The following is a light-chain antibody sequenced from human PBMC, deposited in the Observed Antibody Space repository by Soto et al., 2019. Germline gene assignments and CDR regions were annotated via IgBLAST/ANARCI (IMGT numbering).Light chain of an antibody. CDR2: GAS. CDR3: QQCGPSLKYT. V-gene: IGKV3-20*01. Sequence: EIVLTQSPGTLSLSPGERATLSCRASQTVTGSYLAWYQQKPGQAPRLLIYGASNRATGIPDRFSGSGSGTDFTLTISRLEPEEFAVYYCQQCGPSLKYTFGQGTKLEIK. J-gene: IGKJ2*01. CDR1: QTVTGSY.